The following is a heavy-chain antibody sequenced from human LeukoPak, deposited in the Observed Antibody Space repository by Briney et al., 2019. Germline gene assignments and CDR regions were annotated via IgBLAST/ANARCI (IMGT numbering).Heavy chain of an antibody. CDR3: ARIGPGGHFDY. J-gene: IGHJ4*02. Sequence: PGGSLRLSCAASRFTFSSYVLHWVRQAPGKGLEYVSGISVNGDNTYYADFVKGRFTMYRDNSRNTLNLQMGSLRAEDTAVYYCARIGPGGHFDYWGQGTLVSVSS. CDR2: ISVNGDNT. V-gene: IGHV3-64*02. CDR1: RFTFSSYV. D-gene: IGHD3-16*01.